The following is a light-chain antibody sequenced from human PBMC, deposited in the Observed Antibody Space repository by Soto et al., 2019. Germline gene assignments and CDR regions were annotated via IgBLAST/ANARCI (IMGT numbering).Light chain of an antibody. V-gene: IGLV2-14*01. CDR2: EVS. CDR1: SSNIGSNT. Sequence: QSVLTQPPSASGTPGQRVTISCSGSSSNIGSNTVTWYQQHPGKAPKLMIYEVSNRPSGVSNRFSGSQSGNTASLTISGLQAEDEANYYCSSYTTSNTPLYVFGTGTKLTVL. CDR3: SSYTTSNTPLYV. J-gene: IGLJ1*01.